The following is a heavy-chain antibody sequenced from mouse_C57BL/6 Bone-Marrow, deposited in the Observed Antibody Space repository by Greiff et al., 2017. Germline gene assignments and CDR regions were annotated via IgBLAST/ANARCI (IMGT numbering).Heavy chain of an antibody. Sequence: EVQLQQSGAELVRPGASVKLSCTASGFTINDYYMHWVKQRPEQGLEWIGRIDPGGGDTEYAPKFQGKVTMTTDTSSNTVYLQLSSLTSEDTAVYYCTTGSNYYDMDYWGQGTSVTVSS. V-gene: IGHV14-1*01. J-gene: IGHJ4*01. D-gene: IGHD1-1*01. CDR2: IDPGGGDT. CDR3: TTGSNYYDMDY. CDR1: GFTINDYY.